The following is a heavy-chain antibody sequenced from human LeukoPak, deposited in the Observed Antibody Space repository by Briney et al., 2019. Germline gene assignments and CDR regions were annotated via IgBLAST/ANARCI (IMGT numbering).Heavy chain of an antibody. CDR3: AAMIVPGPSWYFDL. Sequence: ASVKDSCRASGYTFTNYDITWVRQATGQGLEWMGYMKPNSGNTGYAQKFQERVTITRDMSTSTAYMELSSLRSEDTAVYYCAAMIVPGPSWYFDLWGRGTLVTVSS. CDR1: GYTFTNYD. J-gene: IGHJ2*01. V-gene: IGHV1-8*01. D-gene: IGHD3-22*01. CDR2: MKPNSGNT.